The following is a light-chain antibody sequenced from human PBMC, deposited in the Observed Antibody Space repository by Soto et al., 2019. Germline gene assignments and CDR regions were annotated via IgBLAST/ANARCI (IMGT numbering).Light chain of an antibody. Sequence: QSALTQPASVSGSPGQSITISCTGTSSDVGSYHLVSWYQHHPGKAPKLMIYEGSKRPSGVSNRFSGSKSGNTASLTISGLQAEDEADYYCCSYAGSSTFVFGPGTKLTVL. V-gene: IGLV2-23*01. CDR1: SSDVGSYHL. J-gene: IGLJ1*01. CDR2: EGS. CDR3: CSYAGSSTFV.